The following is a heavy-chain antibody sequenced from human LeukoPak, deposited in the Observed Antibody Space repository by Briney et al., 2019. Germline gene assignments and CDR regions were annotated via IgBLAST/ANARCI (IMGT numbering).Heavy chain of an antibody. D-gene: IGHD3-10*01. CDR1: GFTFSSYG. J-gene: IGHJ5*02. CDR3: AKAAGDGSGSYSNWFDP. V-gene: IGHV3-30*18. Sequence: GRSLRLSCAASGFTFSSYGMHWVRQAPGKGLEWVAVILYDGSNKYYADSVKGRFTISRDNSKNTLYLQMNSLRAEDTAVYYCAKAAGDGSGSYSNWFDPWGQGTLVTVSS. CDR2: ILYDGSNK.